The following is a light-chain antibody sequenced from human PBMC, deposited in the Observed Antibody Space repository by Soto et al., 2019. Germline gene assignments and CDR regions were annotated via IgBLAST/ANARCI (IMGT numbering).Light chain of an antibody. CDR3: SSYSSGSTQV. CDR1: SSDVGGYNY. J-gene: IGLJ1*01. V-gene: IGLV2-14*01. CDR2: DVS. Sequence: QSALTQPASVSGSPGQSITISCTGTSSDVGGYNYVSWYQQHPGKAPKLMIYDVSNRPSGVSNRFSGSKSGNTASLTISGVQAEDEADYYFSSYSSGSTQVFGTGTKVTVL.